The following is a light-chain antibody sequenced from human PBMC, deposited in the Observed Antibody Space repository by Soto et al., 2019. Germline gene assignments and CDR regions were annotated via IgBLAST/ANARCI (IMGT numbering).Light chain of an antibody. Sequence: EIVMTQSPPSLPVTPGEPASISCRSSQRLLHSNGNTFLVWYLQQPGQSPQLLIYLGSNRASGVPDSVRGSEAGTDLRLKMSRVEAEDVGVYYCMQALQTPYTFGQGNKLEIK. CDR3: MQALQTPYT. V-gene: IGKV2-28*01. CDR2: LGS. J-gene: IGKJ2*01. CDR1: QRLLHSNGNTF.